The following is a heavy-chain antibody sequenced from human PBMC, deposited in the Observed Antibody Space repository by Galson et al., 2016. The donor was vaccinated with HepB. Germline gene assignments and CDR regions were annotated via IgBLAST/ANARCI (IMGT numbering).Heavy chain of an antibody. Sequence: SLRLSCAASGFAFYSFDMSWVRQAPGKGLEWVSSISGSGGDTYYTDSVKGRFTVSRDNSKHTLYLHMNNLGAEDTAVYYCTKKVTISGTGDYWGQGTMVRVSS. CDR2: ISGSGGDT. V-gene: IGHV3-23*01. J-gene: IGHJ3*01. D-gene: IGHD3-16*01. CDR3: TKKVTISGTGDY. CDR1: GFAFYSFD.